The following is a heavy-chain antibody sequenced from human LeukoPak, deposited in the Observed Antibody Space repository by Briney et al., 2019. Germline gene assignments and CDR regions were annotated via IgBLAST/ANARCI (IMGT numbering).Heavy chain of an antibody. J-gene: IGHJ3*02. Sequence: ASVKVSCKASGYTFTGYYMHWVRQAPGQGLEWMGGNIPPFGTPDYAQKFQGRVTITADESTSTVYMELTSLTSEDTAIYYCARDPGSSVGIVVVQHATDAFDIWGQGTMVTVSS. V-gene: IGHV1-69*13. D-gene: IGHD2-15*01. CDR2: NIPPFGTP. CDR3: ARDPGSSVGIVVVQHATDAFDI. CDR1: GYTFTGYY.